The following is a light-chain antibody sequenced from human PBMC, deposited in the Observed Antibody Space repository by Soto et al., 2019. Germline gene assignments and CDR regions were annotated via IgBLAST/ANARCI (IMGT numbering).Light chain of an antibody. V-gene: IGKV1-5*03. CDR1: QSISSW. CDR2: RSS. CDR3: QQYDRASWT. J-gene: IGKJ1*01. Sequence: DIQTTQSPSTLSASVGDRVIITCRASQSISSWLAWYQQKPGKAPNLLIYRSSTLKSGIPSRFNGSGSGTEFPLTISSLQPDDFATYYCQQYDRASWTFGPGTKVEIK.